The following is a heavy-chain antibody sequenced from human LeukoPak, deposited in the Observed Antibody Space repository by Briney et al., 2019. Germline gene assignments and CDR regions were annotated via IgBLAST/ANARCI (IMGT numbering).Heavy chain of an antibody. J-gene: IGHJ4*02. CDR3: ARGPYGSGSHYYDY. D-gene: IGHD3-10*01. CDR1: GFTFSSYS. V-gene: IGHV3-48*02. Sequence: GGSLRLSCAASGFTFSSYSMNWVRQAPGKGLEWISDISSSSSSINYADSVKGRFTISRDNAKNSLYLQMNSLRDEDTAVYYCARGPYGSGSHYYDYWGQGNLVTVSS. CDR2: ISSSSSSI.